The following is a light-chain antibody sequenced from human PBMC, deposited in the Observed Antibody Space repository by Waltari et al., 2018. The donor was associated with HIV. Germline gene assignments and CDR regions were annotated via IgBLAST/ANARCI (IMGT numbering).Light chain of an antibody. Sequence: EIVMTQSPATLSVSPGERATLSCRASQSVSSNLAWYQQKPGQAPRLLIYGTSTRATVIPARFSGSGSGTEFTLTISSLQSEDFAVYFCQQYNDWPPWTFGPGTKVEIK. CDR3: QQYNDWPPWT. J-gene: IGKJ1*01. CDR1: QSVSSN. V-gene: IGKV3-15*01. CDR2: GTS.